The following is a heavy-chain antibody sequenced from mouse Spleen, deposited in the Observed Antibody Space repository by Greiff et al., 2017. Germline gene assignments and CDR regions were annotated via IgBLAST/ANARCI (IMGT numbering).Heavy chain of an antibody. CDR3: ARGRLLRSFDY. CDR2: IDPANGNT. Sequence: EVQLQQSGAELVKPGASVKLSCTASGFNIKDTYMHWVKQRPEQGLEWIGRIDPANGNTKYDPKFQGKATITADTSSNTAYLQLSSLTSEDTAVYYCARGRLLRSFDYWGQGTTLTVSS. CDR1: GFNIKDTY. V-gene: IGHV14-3*02. D-gene: IGHD1-1*01. J-gene: IGHJ2*01.